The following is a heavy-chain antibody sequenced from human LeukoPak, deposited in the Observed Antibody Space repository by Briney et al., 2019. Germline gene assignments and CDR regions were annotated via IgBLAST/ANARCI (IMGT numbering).Heavy chain of an antibody. D-gene: IGHD6-13*01. J-gene: IGHJ6*02. V-gene: IGHV3-23*03. CDR2: IYSGGST. CDR1: GFTFSSYA. Sequence: GGSLRLSCAASGFTFSSYAMSWVRQAPGKGLEWVSVIYSGGSTYYADSVKGRFTISRDNSKNTLYLQMNSLRAEDTAVHYCAKSGSSAYYYYGMDVWGQGTTVTVSS. CDR3: AKSGSSAYYYYGMDV.